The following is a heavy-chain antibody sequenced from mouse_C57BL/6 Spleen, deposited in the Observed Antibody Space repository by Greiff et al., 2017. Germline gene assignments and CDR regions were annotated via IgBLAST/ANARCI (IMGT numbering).Heavy chain of an antibody. CDR1: GFTFSNYW. CDR2: IRLKSDNYAT. J-gene: IGHJ4*01. D-gene: IGHD2-5*01. Sequence: EVQLQESGGGLVQPGGSMKLSCVASGFTFSNYWMNWVRQSPEKGLEWVAQIRLKSDNYATHYAESVKGRFTISRDDSKSSVYLQMNNLRAEDTGIYYCAYYSNYVYYAMDYWGQGTSVTVSS. V-gene: IGHV6-3*01. CDR3: AYYSNYVYYAMDY.